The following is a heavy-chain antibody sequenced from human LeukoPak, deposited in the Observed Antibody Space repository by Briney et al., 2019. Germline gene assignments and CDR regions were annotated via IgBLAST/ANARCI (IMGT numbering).Heavy chain of an antibody. D-gene: IGHD2-2*01. CDR3: ARRQLPYYFDY. CDR1: GFTFSSYG. V-gene: IGHV3-30*02. J-gene: IGHJ4*02. Sequence: PGGSLRLSCAASGFTFSSYGMHWVRQAPGKGLEWVAFIRYDGSNKYYADSVKGRFTISRDNSKNTLYLQMNSLRAEDTTVYYCARRQLPYYFDYWGQGTLVTVSS. CDR2: IRYDGSNK.